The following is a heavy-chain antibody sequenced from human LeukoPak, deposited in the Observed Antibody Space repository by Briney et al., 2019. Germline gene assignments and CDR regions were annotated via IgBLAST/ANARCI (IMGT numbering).Heavy chain of an antibody. Sequence: GGSLRLSCAASGFTFSSYGMHWVRQAPGKGLEWVAVISYDGSNKYYADSVKGRFTISRDNSKNTLYLQMNSLRAEDTAVYYCARRYYGGNGSGYWGQGTLVTVSS. CDR2: ISYDGSNK. CDR1: GFTFSSYG. J-gene: IGHJ4*02. V-gene: IGHV3-30*03. D-gene: IGHD4-23*01. CDR3: ARRYYGGNGSGY.